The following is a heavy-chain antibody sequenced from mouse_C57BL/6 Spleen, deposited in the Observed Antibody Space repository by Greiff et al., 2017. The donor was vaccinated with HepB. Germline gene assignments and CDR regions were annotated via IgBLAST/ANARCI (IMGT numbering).Heavy chain of an antibody. CDR2: FTMYSDAT. V-gene: IGHV1-49*01. D-gene: IGHD1-1*01. CDR3: ARGGSSYKYFEV. CDR1: YFAFMASA. Sequence: QVQLQQSGAELVRPGSSVKLSCKDSYFAFMASAMHWVKQRPGHGLEWIGSFTMYSDATEYSENFKGKATVTANTSSSTAYMERSSLTSEDSAVYYCARGGSSYKYFEVWGTVTTVTVAS. J-gene: IGHJ1*03.